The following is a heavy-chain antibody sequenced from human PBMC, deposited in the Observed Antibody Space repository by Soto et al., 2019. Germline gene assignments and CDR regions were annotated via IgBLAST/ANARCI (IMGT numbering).Heavy chain of an antibody. CDR2: IYYIGST. D-gene: IGHD6-13*01. J-gene: IGHJ4*02. CDR1: GGSISSSSYY. V-gene: IGHV4-39*01. CDR3: ARPTAGSSWPPASYFDY. Sequence: QLQLQESGPGLVKPSETLSLTCTVSGGSISSSSYYWGWIRQPPGKGLEWIGSIYYIGSTYYNPSLKSRVTISVDTSKNQFSLKLSSVTAADTAVYYCARPTAGSSWPPASYFDYWGQGTLVTVS.